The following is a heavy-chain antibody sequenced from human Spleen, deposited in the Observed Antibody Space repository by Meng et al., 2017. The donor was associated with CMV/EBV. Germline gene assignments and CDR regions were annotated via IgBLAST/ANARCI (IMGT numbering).Heavy chain of an antibody. CDR2: IIPILGTV. CDR3: ASPAMGNWFDP. V-gene: IGHV1-69*08. D-gene: IGHD3-16*01. CDR1: GDPSTKYP. J-gene: IGHJ5*02. Sequence: SCKPSGDPSTKYPITWVRQAPGQGLEWMGNIIPILGTVDYAQKFQGRVAISADKSTNTDYIELRGLRSDDTAVYFCASPAMGNWFDPWGQGTLVTVSS.